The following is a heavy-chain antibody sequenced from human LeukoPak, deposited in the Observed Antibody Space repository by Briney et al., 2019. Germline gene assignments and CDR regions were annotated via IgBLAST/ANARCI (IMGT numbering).Heavy chain of an antibody. J-gene: IGHJ4*02. CDR1: GFTFSSYA. CDR2: ISGSDGST. CDR3: EKDLGGSGDYRPY. V-gene: IGHV3-23*01. D-gene: IGHD2-21*02. Sequence: GGSLRLSCAASGFTFSSYAMSWVRQTPGKGLECVSAISGSDGSTYYADSVKGRFTISRDNSKNTLYLQMNSLSAEDTAVYYCEKDLGGSGDYRPYWGQGSVVTVSS.